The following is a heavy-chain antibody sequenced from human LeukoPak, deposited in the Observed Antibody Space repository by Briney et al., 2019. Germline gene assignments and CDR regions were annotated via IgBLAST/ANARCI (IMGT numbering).Heavy chain of an antibody. D-gene: IGHD1-26*01. CDR1: GGSFSGYY. V-gene: IGHV4-34*01. CDR3: ARQGSGRSSDY. Sequence: PSETLSLTCAVYGGSFSGYYWNCFRQPPGKGLEWIGEINHSGSTNYKPSLKSRVTISVDTSKNQFSLKLTSVTAADTAVYYCARQGSGRSSDYWGQGTLVTVSS. CDR2: INHSGST. J-gene: IGHJ4*02.